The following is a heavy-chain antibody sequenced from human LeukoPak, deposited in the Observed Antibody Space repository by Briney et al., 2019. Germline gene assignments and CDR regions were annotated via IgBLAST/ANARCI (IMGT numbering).Heavy chain of an antibody. CDR3: ARGYSSSWYGS. CDR2: IIPIFVTA. Sequence: SVKVSCKASGYTSTTYVISCVRQAPGQGREWMGGIIPIFVTANYAQKFQGRVTITADESTSTAYMELSSLRSEDTAVYYCARGYSSSWYGSWGPGTLVTVSS. CDR1: GYTSTTYV. J-gene: IGHJ5*02. V-gene: IGHV1-69*13. D-gene: IGHD6-13*01.